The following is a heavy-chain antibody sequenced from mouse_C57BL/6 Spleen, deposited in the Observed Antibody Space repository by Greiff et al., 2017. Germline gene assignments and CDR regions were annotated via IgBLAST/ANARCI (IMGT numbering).Heavy chain of an antibody. CDR2: IDPSDSYT. Sequence: QVQLQQPGAELVKPGASVKLSCKASGYTFTSYWMQWVKQRPGQGLEWIGEIDPSDSYTNYNQKFKGKATLTVDTSSSTAYMQLSSLTSEDSAVYYCARPLDYYAMDYWGQGTSVTVSS. CDR1: GYTFTSYW. J-gene: IGHJ4*01. V-gene: IGHV1-50*01. CDR3: ARPLDYYAMDY.